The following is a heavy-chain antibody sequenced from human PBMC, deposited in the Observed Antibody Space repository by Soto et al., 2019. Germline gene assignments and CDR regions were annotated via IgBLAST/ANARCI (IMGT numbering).Heavy chain of an antibody. CDR3: ARSIGYYPYYYYYGIDF. CDR2: ISYDGSNK. CDR1: GFTFSSYA. Sequence: GGSLRLSCAASGFTFSSYAMHWVRQAPGKGLEWVAVISYDGSNKYYADSVKGRFTISRDNSKNTLYLQMNSLRAEDTAVYYCARSIGYYPYYYYYGIDFWGQGTTVTVSS. V-gene: IGHV3-30-3*01. J-gene: IGHJ6*02. D-gene: IGHD3-22*01.